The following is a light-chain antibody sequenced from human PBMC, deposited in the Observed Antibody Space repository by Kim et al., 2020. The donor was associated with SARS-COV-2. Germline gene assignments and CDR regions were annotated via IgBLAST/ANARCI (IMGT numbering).Light chain of an antibody. CDR1: TSNIGAAYN. V-gene: IGLV1-40*01. CDR2: GNN. J-gene: IGLJ2*01. Sequence: QSVLTQPPSVSGAPGQRVTISCTGSTSNIGAAYNVHWYQHLPGTAPKLLISGNNNRPSGVPDRFSGSNSGPSASLAITGLQASGEAYYYCQFFGHSLREVFGGGTQLTVL. CDR3: QFFGHSLREV.